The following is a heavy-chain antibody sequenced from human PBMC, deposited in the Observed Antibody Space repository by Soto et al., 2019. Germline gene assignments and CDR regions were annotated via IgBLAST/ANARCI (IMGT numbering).Heavy chain of an antibody. V-gene: IGHV3-23*01. J-gene: IGHJ6*03. CDR2: ISGSGGST. D-gene: IGHD2-15*01. Sequence: KGLEWVSAISGSGGSTYYADSVKGRFTISRDNSKNTLYLQMNSLRAEDTAVYYCANPFGQYCSGGSRYPYYYMDVLVKGTTVTVSS. CDR3: ANPFGQYCSGGSRYPYYYMDV.